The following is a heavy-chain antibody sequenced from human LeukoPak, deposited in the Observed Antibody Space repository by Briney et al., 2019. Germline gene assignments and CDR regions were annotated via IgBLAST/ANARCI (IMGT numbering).Heavy chain of an antibody. CDR1: GGTFSNFP. CDR2: IIPIFDTT. Sequence: SVKVSCKASGGTFSNFPISWVRQAPGQGLEWMGGIIPIFDTTNYAQNFQGRVTITTDESTNTAYMELSSLRSEDTAVYYCARDAGYCSATSCYTLDYWGRGTLVTVSS. V-gene: IGHV1-69*05. D-gene: IGHD2-2*02. CDR3: ARDAGYCSATSCYTLDY. J-gene: IGHJ4*02.